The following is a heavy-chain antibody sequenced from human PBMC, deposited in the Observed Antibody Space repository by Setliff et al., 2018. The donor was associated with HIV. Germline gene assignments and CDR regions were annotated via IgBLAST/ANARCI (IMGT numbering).Heavy chain of an antibody. Sequence: PSETLSLTCTVSGGSISSYFWSWIRQPPGKGLEWIGYIYTNGSTNYNPSLKSRVTISVDTSKNQFSLKLNSVTAADSAVYYCARQGRPGDFDSWGQGTLVTVSS. D-gene: IGHD7-27*01. CDR3: ARQGRPGDFDS. CDR2: IYTNGST. V-gene: IGHV4-59*08. CDR1: GGSISSYF. J-gene: IGHJ4*02.